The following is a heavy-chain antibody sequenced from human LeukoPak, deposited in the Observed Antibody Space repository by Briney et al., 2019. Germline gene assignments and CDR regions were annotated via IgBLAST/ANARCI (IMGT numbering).Heavy chain of an antibody. Sequence: GGSLRLPCAASGFTFSSYAMSWVRQAPGKGLEWVSAISGSGGSTYYADSVKGRFTISRDNSKNTLYLQMNSLRAEDTAVYYCARPDSSSWYHYFDYWGQGTLVTVSS. V-gene: IGHV3-23*01. J-gene: IGHJ4*02. CDR2: ISGSGGST. CDR3: ARPDSSSWYHYFDY. CDR1: GFTFSSYA. D-gene: IGHD6-13*01.